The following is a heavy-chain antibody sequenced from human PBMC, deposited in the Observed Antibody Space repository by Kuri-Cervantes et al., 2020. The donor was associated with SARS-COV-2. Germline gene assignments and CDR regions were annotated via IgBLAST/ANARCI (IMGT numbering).Heavy chain of an antibody. D-gene: IGHD2-2*01. CDR1: GFNHYTYY. V-gene: IGHV3-21*01. J-gene: IGHJ3*02. Sequence: GESLKISCAASGFNHYTYYMNWVRQAPGKGLEWVSSISSSNTYIYYADSVKGRFTISRDDAKNSLYLQMNSLRDDDSAVYYCARDPAVPAAHNDAFDIWGQGTMVTVSS. CDR2: ISSSNTYI. CDR3: ARDPAVPAAHNDAFDI.